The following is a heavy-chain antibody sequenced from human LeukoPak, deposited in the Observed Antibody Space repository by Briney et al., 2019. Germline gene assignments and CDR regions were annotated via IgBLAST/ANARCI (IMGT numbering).Heavy chain of an antibody. CDR3: AKDDDYGALG. J-gene: IGHJ4*02. CDR2: ISTSTSYK. CDR1: TFTLGSYS. V-gene: IGHV3-21*01. Sequence: PGGSLRLSCAASTFTLGSYSMNWVRQAPGKGLEWVSSISTSTSYKYYADSVKGRFTISRDNAKNSLYLQMNSLRAEDTAVYYCAKDDDYGALGWGQGTLVTVST. D-gene: IGHD4-17*01.